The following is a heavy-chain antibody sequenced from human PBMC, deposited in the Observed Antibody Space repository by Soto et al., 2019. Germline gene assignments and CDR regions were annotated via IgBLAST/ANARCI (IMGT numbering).Heavy chain of an antibody. D-gene: IGHD3-3*01. Sequence: GGSLRLSCAASGFTFSSYWMSWVRQAPGKGLEWVANIKQDGSEKYYVDSVKGRFTISRDNAKNSLYLQMNSLRAEDTAVYYCARDLYDFWSGYYNNWFDPWGQGTLVTVSS. J-gene: IGHJ5*02. CDR1: GFTFSSYW. V-gene: IGHV3-7*01. CDR3: ARDLYDFWSGYYNNWFDP. CDR2: IKQDGSEK.